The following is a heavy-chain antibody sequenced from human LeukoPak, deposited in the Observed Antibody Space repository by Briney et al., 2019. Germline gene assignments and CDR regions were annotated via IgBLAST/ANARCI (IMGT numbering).Heavy chain of an antibody. CDR3: ARDGGSGSNPQPY. D-gene: IGHD1-26*01. Sequence: PGGSLRLSCAASGFTFSSYSMNWVRQAPGKGLEWVSSISSSSSYIYYADSVKGRFTISRDNAKNSLYLQMNSLRAEDTAVYYCARDGGSGSNPQPYWGQGTLVTVSS. V-gene: IGHV3-21*01. J-gene: IGHJ4*02. CDR2: ISSSSSYI. CDR1: GFTFSSYS.